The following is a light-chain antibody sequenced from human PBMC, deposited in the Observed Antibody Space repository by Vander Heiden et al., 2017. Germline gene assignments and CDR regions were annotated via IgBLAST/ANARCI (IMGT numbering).Light chain of an antibody. CDR3: CSYAGSGTVV. V-gene: IGLV2-23*02. CDR2: EVT. CDR1: SRNIGSYKF. J-gene: IGLJ2*01. Sequence: QSGLSQPASVSGSRGQSITISCTGTSRNIGSYKFVSWYQRHPGTAPRLIIFEVTKRPSGVSNRFSGSKSGNTASLTISGLQAEDEADYFCCSYAGSGTVVFGGGTKTTVL.